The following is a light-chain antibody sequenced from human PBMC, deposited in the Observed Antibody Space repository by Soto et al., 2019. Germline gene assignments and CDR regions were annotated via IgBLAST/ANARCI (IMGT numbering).Light chain of an antibody. CDR3: QQYGGSPSIT. V-gene: IGKV3-20*01. J-gene: IGKJ5*01. CDR1: EILSSSY. Sequence: EIVLTQSPSTLTLSXGERATLPXXXXEILSSSYLAWYQQKPGQAPRLLIYGESTRATGISDRFSGSGSGTDFTLTISRLEPEDFAVYYCQQYGGSPSITFGQGTRLEIK. CDR2: GES.